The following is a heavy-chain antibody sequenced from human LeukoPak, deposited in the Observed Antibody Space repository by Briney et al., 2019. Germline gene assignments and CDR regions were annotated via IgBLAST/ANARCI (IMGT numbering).Heavy chain of an antibody. CDR1: RGTFSSYA. CDR3: AKSSYYDTSGSYREYYFDY. J-gene: IGHJ4*02. D-gene: IGHD3-22*01. Sequence: GASVKVSCKASRGTFSSYAISWVRQAPGQGLEWMGGIIPIFGTANYAQKFQGRVTITADESTSTAYMELSSLRAEDTALYYCAKSSYYDTSGSYREYYFDYWGQGALVTVSS. CDR2: IIPIFGTA. V-gene: IGHV1-69*13.